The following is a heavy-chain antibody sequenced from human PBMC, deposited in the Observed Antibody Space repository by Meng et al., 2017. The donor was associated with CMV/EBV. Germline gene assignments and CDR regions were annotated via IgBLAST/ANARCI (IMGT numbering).Heavy chain of an antibody. Sequence: GESLKISCAASGFTFSSYWMSWVRQAPGKGLEWAANIKQDGSEKYYVDSVKGRFTISRDNAKNSLYLQMNSLRAEDTAVYYCARALRFLESYDAFDIWGQGTMVTVSS. J-gene: IGHJ3*02. V-gene: IGHV3-7*01. CDR1: GFTFSSYW. CDR2: IKQDGSEK. CDR3: ARALRFLESYDAFDI. D-gene: IGHD3-3*01.